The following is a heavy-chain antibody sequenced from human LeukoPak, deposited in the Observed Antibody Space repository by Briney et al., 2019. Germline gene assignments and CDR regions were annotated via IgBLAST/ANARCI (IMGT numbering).Heavy chain of an antibody. Sequence: PGGSLRLSCAASGFTFSDYSMNWIRQAPGKGLEWVASITSGSNYIYYTDSVKGRFTISRDNAKNSLYLQMNGLRADDTATYYCARGATDTTRWFDPWGQGTLVTVSS. CDR3: ARGATDTTRWFDP. V-gene: IGHV3-21*01. CDR1: GFTFSDYS. CDR2: ITSGSNYI. D-gene: IGHD1-7*01. J-gene: IGHJ5*02.